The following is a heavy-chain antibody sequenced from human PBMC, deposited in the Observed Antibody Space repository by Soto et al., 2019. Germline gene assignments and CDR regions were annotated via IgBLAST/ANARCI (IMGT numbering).Heavy chain of an antibody. V-gene: IGHV3-33*01. CDR2: IWYDGSNK. J-gene: IGHJ6*02. D-gene: IGHD5-18*01. Sequence: GGSLRLSCAASGFTFSSYGMHWVRQAPGKGLEWVAVIWYDGSNKYYADSVKGRFTISRDNSKNTLYQQMNSLRAEDKVVYYCARTDTAMVRGDYGMDVWGQGTTVTVSS. CDR1: GFTFSSYG. CDR3: ARTDTAMVRGDYGMDV.